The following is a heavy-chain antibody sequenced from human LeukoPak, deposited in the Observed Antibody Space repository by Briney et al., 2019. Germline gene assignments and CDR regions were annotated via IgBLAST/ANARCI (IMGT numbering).Heavy chain of an antibody. CDR1: GGSFSGYY. J-gene: IGHJ6*02. V-gene: IGHV4-34*01. CDR3: ARRGYDTDYYYYYGMDV. Sequence: SETLSLTCAVYGGSFSGYYWSWIRQPPGKGLEWIGEINHSGSTNYNPSLKRRVTISVDTSKNQFSLKLSSVTAADTAVYYCARRGYDTDYYYYYGMDVWGQGTTVTVSS. D-gene: IGHD5-12*01. CDR2: INHSGST.